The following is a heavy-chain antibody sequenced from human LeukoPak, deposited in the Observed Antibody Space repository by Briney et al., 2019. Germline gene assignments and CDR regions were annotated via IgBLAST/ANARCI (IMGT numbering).Heavy chain of an antibody. CDR3: ASGVNYDILTGYYYYFDY. CDR1: GYTFTGYY. D-gene: IGHD3-9*01. V-gene: IGHV7-4-1*02. J-gene: IGHJ4*02. Sequence: ASVKVSCKASGYTFTGYYIHWVRQAPGQGLEWMGWINTNTGNPTYAQGFTGRFVFSLDTSVSTAYLQISSLKAEDTAVYYCASGVNYDILTGYYYYFDYWGQGTLVTVSS. CDR2: INTNTGNP.